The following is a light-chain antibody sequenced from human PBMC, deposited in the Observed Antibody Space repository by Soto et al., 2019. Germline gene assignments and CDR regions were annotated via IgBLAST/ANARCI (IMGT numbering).Light chain of an antibody. V-gene: IGKV1-17*01. Sequence: DIQMTQSPSSLSASVGDRVTITCRASQGIRTDLGWYQQKPGKAPKRLIYSASSLQSGVPSRFSGSGSGTEFTLTISSLQPEDFATYYGLQHVDYPRTFGQGTKVEVK. CDR1: QGIRTD. CDR3: LQHVDYPRT. J-gene: IGKJ1*01. CDR2: SAS.